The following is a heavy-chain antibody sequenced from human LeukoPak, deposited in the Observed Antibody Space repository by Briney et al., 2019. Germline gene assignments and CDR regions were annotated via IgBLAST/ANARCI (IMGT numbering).Heavy chain of an antibody. V-gene: IGHV3-48*03. Sequence: TGGSLRLSCAASGFIFSSYEMNWVRQAPGKGLEWVAYISYSGNSIYYADSVKGRFTISRDNAKNSLYLQMNSLRAEDTAVYYCAELGITMIGGVWGKGTTVTISS. J-gene: IGHJ6*04. CDR1: GFIFSSYE. CDR2: ISYSGNSI. CDR3: AELGITMIGGV. D-gene: IGHD3-10*02.